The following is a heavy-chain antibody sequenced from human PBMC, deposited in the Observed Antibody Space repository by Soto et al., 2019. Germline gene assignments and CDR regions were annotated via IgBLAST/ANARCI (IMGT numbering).Heavy chain of an antibody. CDR2: VYPGDSDT. V-gene: IGHV5-51*01. CDR3: TRRAGYIDY. Sequence: GESLKISCKASGYSLTSYWIGWVRQRPGKGLGWMGIVYPGDSDTRYNPSFRGQVTISVDRSTSTAYLQWSSLKASDTAMYYCTRRAGYIDYWGQGTLVTVSS. D-gene: IGHD6-13*01. J-gene: IGHJ4*02. CDR1: GYSLTSYW.